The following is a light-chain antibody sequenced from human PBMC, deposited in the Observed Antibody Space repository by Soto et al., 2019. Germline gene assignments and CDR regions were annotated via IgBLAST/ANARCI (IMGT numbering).Light chain of an antibody. V-gene: IGLV3-1*01. CDR3: QAWDSSTVV. Sequence: SYELTQPPSVSVSPGQTVSITYSGDKLGDKYACWYQQKPGQSPVLVIYQDSKRPSGIPERFSGSNPGNTATLTISGTQAMDEADYYCQAWDSSTVVFGGGTKLTVL. CDR2: QDS. CDR1: KLGDKY. J-gene: IGLJ2*01.